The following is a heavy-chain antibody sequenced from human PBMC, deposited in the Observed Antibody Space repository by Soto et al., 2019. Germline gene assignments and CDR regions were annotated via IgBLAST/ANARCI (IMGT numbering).Heavy chain of an antibody. V-gene: IGHV3-23*01. CDR2: ISGSGGST. CDR3: AMLRITIFGGVPSPFDY. D-gene: IGHD3-3*01. Sequence: GGSLRLSCAASGFTFSSYAMSWVRQAPGKGLEWVSAISGSGGSTYYADSVKGRFTISRDTSKNTLYLQMNSLRAEDTAVYYCAMLRITIFGGVPSPFDYWGQGTLVTVSS. CDR1: GFTFSSYA. J-gene: IGHJ4*02.